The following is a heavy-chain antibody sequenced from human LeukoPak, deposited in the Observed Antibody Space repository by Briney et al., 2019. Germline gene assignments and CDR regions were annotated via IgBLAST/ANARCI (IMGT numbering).Heavy chain of an antibody. Sequence: SETLSLTCAVYGGSFSGYYWGWIRQPPGKGLEWIGEINHSGSTNYNPSLKSRVTISVDTSKNQFSLKLSSVTAADTAVYYCARRDSSSWYGGWFDPWGQGTLVTVSS. CDR1: GGSFSGYY. D-gene: IGHD6-13*01. CDR2: INHSGST. V-gene: IGHV4-34*01. CDR3: ARRDSSSWYGGWFDP. J-gene: IGHJ5*02.